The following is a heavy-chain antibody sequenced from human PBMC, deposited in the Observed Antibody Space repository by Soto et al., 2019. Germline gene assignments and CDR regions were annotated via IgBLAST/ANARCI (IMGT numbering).Heavy chain of an antibody. CDR3: AREPNYFDY. CDR2: ISAYNANT. CDR1: GYTFTSYA. Sequence: ASVKVSCKASGYTFTSYAMHWVRQAPGQRLEWMGWISAYNANTKYAQKLQGRVTMTTDTSTSTADMELRSLRSDDTAVYYCAREPNYFDYWGQGTLVTVSS. V-gene: IGHV1-18*01. J-gene: IGHJ4*02.